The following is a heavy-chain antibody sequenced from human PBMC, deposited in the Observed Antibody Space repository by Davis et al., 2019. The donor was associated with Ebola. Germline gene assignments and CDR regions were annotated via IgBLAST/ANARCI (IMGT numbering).Heavy chain of an antibody. CDR3: AGSWTTATLAY. Sequence: GESLKISCAASGFTFSGSAMHWVRQAPGQGLEWMGWISAYNGNTNYAQKLQGRVTMTTDTSTSTAYMELRSLRSDDTAVYYCAGSWTTATLAYWGQGTLVTVSS. CDR1: GFTFSGSA. CDR2: ISAYNGNT. V-gene: IGHV1-18*01. J-gene: IGHJ4*02. D-gene: IGHD6-13*01.